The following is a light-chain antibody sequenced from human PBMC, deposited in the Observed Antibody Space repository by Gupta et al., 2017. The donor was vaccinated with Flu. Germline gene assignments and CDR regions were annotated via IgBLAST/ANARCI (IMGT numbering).Light chain of an antibody. J-gene: IGLJ3*02. CDR2: EVS. CDR1: SSDIGAYTY. V-gene: IGLV2-8*01. Sequence: QSALTQPPSASGSPGQSVTISCAGTSSDIGAYTYVSWYQQSSGSAPKLIIYEVSERPSGVPVRFSGSRSGNTASLTVSGLQAEDEAHYYCSSYAGRNSVLFGGGTKLTVL. CDR3: SSYAGRNSVL.